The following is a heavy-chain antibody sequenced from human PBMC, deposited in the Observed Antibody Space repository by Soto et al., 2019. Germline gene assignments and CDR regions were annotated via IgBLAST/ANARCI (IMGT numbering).Heavy chain of an antibody. J-gene: IGHJ3*02. CDR3: ARDFGYFSSVDSGDAFDI. V-gene: IGHV3-53*01. CDR2: IYSGGST. D-gene: IGHD3-10*01. Sequence: EVQLVESGGGVIQPGGSMRLSCAASGFTVSSNYMSWVRQAPGKGLEWVSVIYSGGSTYYADSVKGRFTISRDNSKNTLYLQMNSLRAEDTSVYYCARDFGYFSSVDSGDAFDIWGQGTKVTVSS. CDR1: GFTVSSNY.